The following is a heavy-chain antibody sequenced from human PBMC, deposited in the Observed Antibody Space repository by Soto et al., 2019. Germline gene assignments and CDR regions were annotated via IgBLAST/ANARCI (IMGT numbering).Heavy chain of an antibody. CDR2: INHTGGT. Sequence: SETVSLTXAVYGGSVKGYYWNWIRQPTGKGLEWIGEINHTGGTHYNPSLKSRVTMSVDTSKNQFSLRLSSVTAADTAIYYCATRITVFGLLIPPFDPWGQGTQGTVSS. CDR1: GGSVKGYY. V-gene: IGHV4-34*01. D-gene: IGHD3-3*01. CDR3: ATRITVFGLLIPPFDP. J-gene: IGHJ5*02.